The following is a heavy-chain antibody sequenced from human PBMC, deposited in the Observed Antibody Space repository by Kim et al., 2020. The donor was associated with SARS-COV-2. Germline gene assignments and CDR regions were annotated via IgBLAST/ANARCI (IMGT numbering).Heavy chain of an antibody. V-gene: IGHV3-23*01. Sequence: NSADSVKGRFTISRDKSKNTLFLQMNSLRPEDTAVYYCAKSARDYYYYMDVWGKGTTVTVSS. J-gene: IGHJ6*03. CDR3: AKSARDYYYYMDV.